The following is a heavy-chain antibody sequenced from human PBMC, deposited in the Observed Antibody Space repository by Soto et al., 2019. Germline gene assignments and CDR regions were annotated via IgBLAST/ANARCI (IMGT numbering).Heavy chain of an antibody. CDR2: INPNSGVT. J-gene: IGHJ5*02. CDR1: GYYFTGYY. CDR3: ATNLFSSTSRGSDFDP. V-gene: IGHV1-2*02. D-gene: IGHD2-2*01. Sequence: QVQLVQSGAEMKKPGASVKISCKASGYYFTGYYMHWVRQAPGQGLEWMGWINPNSGVTNYAQRFQGRVTMTRDTSISTAYLEVKRLTSDDTAVYYCATNLFSSTSRGSDFDPWGQGTLAIVSS.